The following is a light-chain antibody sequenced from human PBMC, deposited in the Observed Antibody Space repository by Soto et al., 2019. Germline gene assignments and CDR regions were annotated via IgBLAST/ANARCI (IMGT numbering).Light chain of an antibody. Sequence: DIHMTQSPSSLSASFGDRVTIAFRASQTVSKFVNWYQQKPGKVPTLLIFTTSTLHSGVPSRFSGSGSGTEFTLTINGLQPEDFATYYCQQTYTLPRTFAQGTKVDIK. CDR3: QQTYTLPRT. V-gene: IGKV1-39*01. CDR1: QTVSKF. J-gene: IGKJ1*01. CDR2: TTS.